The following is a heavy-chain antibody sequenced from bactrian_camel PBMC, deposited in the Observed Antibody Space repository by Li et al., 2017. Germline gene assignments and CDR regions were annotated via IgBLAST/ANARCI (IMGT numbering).Heavy chain of an antibody. CDR2: INNGGST. J-gene: IGHJ4*01. CDR3: TKHVAYSGAHY. Sequence: DVQLVESGGGSVQAGETMTLSCTVPPGTFDASAVAWYRQAPGKGLEWVSAINNGGSTYYADSVKGRFTMSRDSAESVVYLQMNSLKSEDTAMYYCTKHVAYSGAHYWGQGTQVTVS. CDR1: PGTFDASA. D-gene: IGHD2*01. V-gene: IGHV3-1*01.